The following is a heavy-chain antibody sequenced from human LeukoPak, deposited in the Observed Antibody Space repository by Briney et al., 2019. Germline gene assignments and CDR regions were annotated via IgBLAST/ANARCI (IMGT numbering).Heavy chain of an antibody. CDR1: GFTFSSYG. CDR2: IWYDGSNK. CDR3: ARGVGATGY. V-gene: IGHV3-33*01. Sequence: PGGSLRLSCAASGFTFSSYGTHWVRQAPGKGLEWVAVIWYDGSNKYYADSVKGRFTISRDNSKNTLYLQMNSLRAEDTAVYYCARGVGATGYWGQGTLVTVSS. D-gene: IGHD1-26*01. J-gene: IGHJ4*02.